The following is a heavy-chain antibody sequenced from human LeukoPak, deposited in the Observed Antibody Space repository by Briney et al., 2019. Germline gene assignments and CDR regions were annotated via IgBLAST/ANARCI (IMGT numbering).Heavy chain of an antibody. CDR1: GGSVSSGDYY. J-gene: IGHJ4*02. D-gene: IGHD2-15*01. V-gene: IGHV4-30-4*08. CDR3: AMKPGGIPYDY. Sequence: PSQTLSLTCTVSGGSVSSGDYYWSWIRQPPGKGLEWIGYIYYSGSTYYNPSLKSRVNISVDTSKNQFSLKLSSVTAADTAVYYCAMKPGGIPYDYWGQGTLVTVSS. CDR2: IYYSGST.